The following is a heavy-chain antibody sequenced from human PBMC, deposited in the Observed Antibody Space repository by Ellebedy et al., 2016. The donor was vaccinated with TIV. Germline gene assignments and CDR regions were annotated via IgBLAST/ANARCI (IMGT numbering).Heavy chain of an antibody. J-gene: IGHJ4*02. CDR1: GGTFSSYA. D-gene: IGHD3-22*01. CDR2: IIPIFGTA. CDR3: ASLLYYYDSSGYYHYFDY. Sequence: AASVKVSCKASGGTFSSYAISWVRQAPGQGLEWMGGIIPIFGTANYAQKFQGRVTITADESTSTAYMELSSLRSEDTAAYYCASLLYYYDSSGYYHYFDYWGQGTLVTVSS. V-gene: IGHV1-69*13.